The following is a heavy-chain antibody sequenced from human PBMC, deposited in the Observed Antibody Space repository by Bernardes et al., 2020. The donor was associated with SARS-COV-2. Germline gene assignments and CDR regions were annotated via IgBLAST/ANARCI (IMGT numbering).Heavy chain of an antibody. J-gene: IGHJ3*02. Sequence: GGSLKPSSLPSGSSFSRFAVHWLRPPPGKGLLWLAIIPYPVTTRYNADSVRGRFTISRDNSKRTLYLEMHSLRPDDTAVYYCAREWDDPHSSAFDIWGQGTMVTVSS. CDR3: AREWDDPHSSAFDI. V-gene: IGHV3-30-3*01. CDR1: GSSFSRFA. D-gene: IGHD3-22*01. CDR2: IPYPVTTR.